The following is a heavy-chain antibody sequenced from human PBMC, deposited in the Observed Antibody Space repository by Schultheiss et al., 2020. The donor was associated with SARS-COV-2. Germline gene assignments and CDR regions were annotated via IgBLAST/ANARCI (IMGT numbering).Heavy chain of an antibody. V-gene: IGHV4-34*01. CDR2: INHSGST. J-gene: IGHJ4*02. CDR3: ARHRGITMVRGVINHFDY. Sequence: SETLSLTCAVYGGSFSGYYWSWIRQPPGKGLEWIGEINHSGSTYYNPSLKSRVTISVDTSKNQFSLKLSSVTAADTAVYYCARHRGITMVRGVINHFDYWGQGTLVTVSS. CDR1: GGSFSGYY. D-gene: IGHD3-10*01.